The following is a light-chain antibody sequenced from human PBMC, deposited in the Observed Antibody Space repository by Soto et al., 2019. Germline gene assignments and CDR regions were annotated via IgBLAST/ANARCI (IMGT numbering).Light chain of an antibody. CDR3: QQYYSTPF. J-gene: IGKJ3*01. CDR2: WAS. V-gene: IGKV4-1*01. Sequence: DIVMTQSPESLAVSLGERATLNCKSSQSVLYSSNNKNYLAWYQHKPGQPPKLLIYWASIRESGVPDRFSGSVSGTEFTLTISSLQPEDVAVYYCQQYYSTPFFGPGTRVDIK. CDR1: QSVLYSSNNKNY.